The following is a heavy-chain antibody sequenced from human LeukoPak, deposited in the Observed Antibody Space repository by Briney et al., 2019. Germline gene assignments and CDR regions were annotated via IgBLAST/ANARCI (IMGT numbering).Heavy chain of an antibody. D-gene: IGHD5-24*01. J-gene: IGHJ4*02. CDR2: IYFGGST. Sequence: SETLSLTCAVSGGSISSSSYYWGWIRQPPGKGLEYIGRIYFGGSTSYNPSLESRVSMSVDTSKNQFSLKLSSVTAADTAVYYCARVEMATIVPDYWGQGTLVTVSS. CDR3: ARVEMATIVPDY. V-gene: IGHV4-39*01. CDR1: GGSISSSSYY.